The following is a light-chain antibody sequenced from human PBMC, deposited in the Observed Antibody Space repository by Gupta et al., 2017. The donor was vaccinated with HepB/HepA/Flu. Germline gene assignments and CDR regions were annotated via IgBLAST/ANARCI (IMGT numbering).Light chain of an antibody. CDR1: SSNVGRDN. CDR2: NDD. V-gene: IGLV1-47*02. CDR3: AAWDNSLSAYV. Sequence: QPVLPQPPSASGTPRQRVALSCSGSSSNVGRDNVYWYRQLPGTAPKLLIYNDDRRPSGVPDRFSGSKSGTSASLAISGLRSEDEADYYCAAWDNSLSAYVFGTGTWVTVL. J-gene: IGLJ1*01.